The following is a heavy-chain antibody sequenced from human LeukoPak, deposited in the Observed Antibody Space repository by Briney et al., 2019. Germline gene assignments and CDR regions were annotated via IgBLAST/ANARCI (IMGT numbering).Heavy chain of an antibody. CDR2: ISSSSSYI. CDR1: GFTFSSYS. V-gene: IGHV3-21*01. J-gene: IGHJ4*02. CDR3: ARRHGDYLGGFEY. D-gene: IGHD4-17*01. Sequence: GGSLRLACAASGFTFSSYSMNWVRQAPGKGLEWVSSISSSSSYIYYADSVKGRFTISRDNAKNSLYLQMNSLGDEDTAVYYCARRHGDYLGGFEYWGQGTLVTVSS.